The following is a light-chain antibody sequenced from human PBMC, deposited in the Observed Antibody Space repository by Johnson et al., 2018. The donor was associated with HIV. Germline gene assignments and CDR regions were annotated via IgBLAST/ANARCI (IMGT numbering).Light chain of an antibody. J-gene: IGLJ1*01. CDR3: GTWDSSLRVGF. Sequence: QSVLTQPPSVSAAPGQKVTISCSGSNSNIGNNYVSWYQQLPGTAPKLLIYESTNRPSGIPDRFSGSKSGTSATLGISGLQTGDEADYYCGTWDSSLRVGFFGSGTKVTVL. CDR1: NSNIGNNY. V-gene: IGLV1-51*02. CDR2: EST.